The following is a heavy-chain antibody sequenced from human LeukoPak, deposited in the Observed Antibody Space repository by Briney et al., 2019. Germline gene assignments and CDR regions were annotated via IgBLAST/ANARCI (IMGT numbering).Heavy chain of an antibody. CDR3: AREKGGEVHDDAFDI. D-gene: IGHD3-16*01. Sequence: ASVKVSCKASGYTFTGYYMHWVRQAPGQGLEWMGRINPNSGGTNYAQKFQGRVTMTRDTSITTAYMELSRLRTDDTAVYYCAREKGGEVHDDAFDIWGQGTMVTVS. CDR1: GYTFTGYY. CDR2: INPNSGGT. V-gene: IGHV1-2*06. J-gene: IGHJ3*02.